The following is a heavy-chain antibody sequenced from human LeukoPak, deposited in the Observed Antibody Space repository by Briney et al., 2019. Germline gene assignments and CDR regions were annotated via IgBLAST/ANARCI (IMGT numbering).Heavy chain of an antibody. V-gene: IGHV3-9*01. CDR2: ISWNSGSI. CDR3: AKDITGHFDY. CDR1: GFTFYDYA. J-gene: IGHJ4*02. Sequence: GGSLRLSCAASGFTFYDYAMQWVRHAPGKGREWGAGISWNSGSIVYADSVKGRFTISRDNAKNSLYLQMNSLRAEDTALYYCAKDITGHFDYWGQGTPVTV.